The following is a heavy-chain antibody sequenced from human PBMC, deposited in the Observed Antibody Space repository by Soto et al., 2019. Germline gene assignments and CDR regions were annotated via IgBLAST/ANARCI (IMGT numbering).Heavy chain of an antibody. CDR3: AREGPFSLQPDALDI. CDR2: TWNDERRRK. D-gene: IGHD2-15*01. CDR1: GFSFSDYG. V-gene: IGHV3-33*01. Sequence: QAQLVESGGGVVQPGRSLRLSCAASGFSFSDYGTHWVRQAPGKGLEWVAMTWNDERRRKYHAESVKGRFTVLADNSTNTVFLQMNGLRVEDTAVYYCAREGPFSLQPDALDIWGQGPVVTVSS. J-gene: IGHJ3*02.